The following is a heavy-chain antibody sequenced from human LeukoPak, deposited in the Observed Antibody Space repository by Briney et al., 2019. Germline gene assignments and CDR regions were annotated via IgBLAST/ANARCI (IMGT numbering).Heavy chain of an antibody. J-gene: IGHJ4*02. CDR1: GITVSSTY. D-gene: IGHD5-18*01. CDR3: IYGYTLDF. Sequence: GGSLRLSCAASGITVSSTYMNWVRQAPGKGLEWVSVIYSGGSTNYADSVKGRFTISRDNSKNTLYLQMNSLRAEDTAVYYCIYGYTLDFWGQGTLVTVSS. V-gene: IGHV3-53*01. CDR2: IYSGGST.